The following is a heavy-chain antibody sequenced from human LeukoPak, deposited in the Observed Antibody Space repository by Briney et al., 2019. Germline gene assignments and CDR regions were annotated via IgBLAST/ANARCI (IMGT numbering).Heavy chain of an antibody. CDR2: ISDDGSKK. V-gene: IGHV3-30*18. J-gene: IGHJ6*02. CDR3: AKSIKWEMNYYYYSMDV. CDR1: GFTFSNYG. D-gene: IGHD1-26*01. Sequence: PGGSLRLSCAASGFTFSNYGIHWVRQAPGRGLEWVAVISDDGSKKYYGDSVKGRFTISRDNSKDTLYLQMNSLRVEDTAIYYCAKSIKWEMNYYYYSMDVWGQGTTVTVSS.